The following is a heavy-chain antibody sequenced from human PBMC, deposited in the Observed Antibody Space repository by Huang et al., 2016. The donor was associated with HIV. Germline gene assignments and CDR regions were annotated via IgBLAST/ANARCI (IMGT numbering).Heavy chain of an antibody. J-gene: IGHJ6*02. CDR3: ARMPTPSYFDTWSLSPVEEDFFYYNLDV. CDR1: GASFNSYY. CDR2: SKPGGSP. Sequence: QVRLQQWGQGLLKPSETLSLTCAVYGASFNSYYWSWVRQAPGKGLERIGESKPGGSPNDNPSLKSRVTMTVEPSKNKFYLKFRAMTAADAAIYYCARMPTPSYFDTWSLSPVEEDFFYYNLDVWGQGTPVSVSS. V-gene: IGHV4-34*02. D-gene: IGHD3-9*01.